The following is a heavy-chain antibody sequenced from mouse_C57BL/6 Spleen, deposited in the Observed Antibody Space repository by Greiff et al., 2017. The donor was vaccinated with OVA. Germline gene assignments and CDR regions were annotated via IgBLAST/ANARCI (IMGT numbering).Heavy chain of an antibody. CDR3: ASPYGYDHAMDY. CDR1: GYAFSSYW. Sequence: QVQLQQSGAELVKPGASVKISCKASGYAFSSYWMNWVKQRPGKGLEWIGQIYPGDGDTNYNGKFKGKATLTADKSSSTAYMQLSSLTSEDSAVYFCASPYGYDHAMDYWGQGTSVTVSS. CDR2: IYPGDGDT. D-gene: IGHD2-2*01. J-gene: IGHJ4*01. V-gene: IGHV1-80*01.